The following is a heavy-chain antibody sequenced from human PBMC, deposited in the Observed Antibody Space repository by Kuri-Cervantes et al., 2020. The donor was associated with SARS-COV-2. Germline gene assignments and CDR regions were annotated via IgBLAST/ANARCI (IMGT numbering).Heavy chain of an antibody. V-gene: IGHV3-11*04. J-gene: IGHJ4*02. CDR1: GFTFSDYY. CDR3: VRDGDHWNFDY. CDR2: ISSSGNTI. Sequence: GGSLRLSCAASGFTFSDYYMSWIRQAPGKGLEWISYISSSGNTIYYADSVKGRFTISRDNAKNMLFLQMNSLRAEDTAVYYCVRDGDHWNFDYWGQGTLVTVSS. D-gene: IGHD1-1*01.